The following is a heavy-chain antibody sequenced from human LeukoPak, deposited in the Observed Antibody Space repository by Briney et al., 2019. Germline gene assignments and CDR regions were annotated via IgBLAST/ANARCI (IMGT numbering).Heavy chain of an antibody. CDR1: GYSISSGYY. J-gene: IGHJ5*02. CDR2: IYNSGST. Sequence: SETLSLTCTVSGYSISSGYYWGRIRQSPGKGLEWIGSIYNSGSTYYNPSLKSRITISVDTSKNQFSLKLSSVTAADTAVYYCARSYCSGGSCYSAERGINWFDPWGQGTLVTVSS. D-gene: IGHD2-15*01. V-gene: IGHV4-38-2*02. CDR3: ARSYCSGGSCYSAERGINWFDP.